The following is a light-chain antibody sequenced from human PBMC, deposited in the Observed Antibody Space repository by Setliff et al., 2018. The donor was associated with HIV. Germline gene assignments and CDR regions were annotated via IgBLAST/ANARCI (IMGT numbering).Light chain of an antibody. CDR2: DVT. CDR1: SSDIGGYDY. V-gene: IGLV2-14*03. CDR3: GSYSRSSTFGV. J-gene: IGLJ1*01. Sequence: QSALTQPASVSGSPGQSITISCTGTSSDIGGYDYVSWFQHHPGKAPKLMMSDVTKRPPGVSTRFSGSKSGNTASLTISGLQAEDEADYYCGSYSRSSTFGVFGTGTKVTVL.